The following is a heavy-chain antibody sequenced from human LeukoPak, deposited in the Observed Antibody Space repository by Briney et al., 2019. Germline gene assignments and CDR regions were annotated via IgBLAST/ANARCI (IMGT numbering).Heavy chain of an antibody. V-gene: IGHV1-2*02. CDR3: ARKKGDY. CDR1: GYTFTDYY. J-gene: IGHJ4*02. Sequence: ASVKVSCKASGYTFTDYYMHRVRQAPGQGLEWMGWINPNSGGTNYALKFQGRVTMTRDTSISTVYMEVSRLTSDDTAVYFCARKKGDYWGQGTLVTVSS. CDR2: INPNSGGT.